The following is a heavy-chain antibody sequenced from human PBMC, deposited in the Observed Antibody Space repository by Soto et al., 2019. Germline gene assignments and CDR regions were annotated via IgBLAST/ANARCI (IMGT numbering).Heavy chain of an antibody. CDR2: IDPSDSYT. J-gene: IGHJ6*02. CDR1: GYSFTSYW. D-gene: IGHD6-19*01. CDR3: ATSPNFYSSGWYAPHYGMDV. Sequence: VVSLKISCNGSGYSFTSYWISWVRQMPWKGLEWMGRIDPSDSYTNYSPSFQGHVTISADKSISTAYLQWSSLKASGTAMYYCATSPNFYSSGWYAPHYGMDVWGQGTTVTVSS. V-gene: IGHV5-10-1*01.